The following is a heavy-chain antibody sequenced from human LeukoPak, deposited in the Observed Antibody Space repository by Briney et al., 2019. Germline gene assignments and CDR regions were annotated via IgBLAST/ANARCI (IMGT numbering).Heavy chain of an antibody. CDR3: ARHLYASGSYSAFDV. CDR2: ISVSGNNI. Sequence: GGSLRLSCAASGFTFSSYEMNWVRQAPGKGLEWVSYISVSGNNIYYANSVKGRFTISRDNARNSLYLQMNSLRAEDTAVYYCARHLYASGSYSAFDVWGRGTMVTVSS. V-gene: IGHV3-48*03. CDR1: GFTFSSYE. D-gene: IGHD3-10*01. J-gene: IGHJ3*01.